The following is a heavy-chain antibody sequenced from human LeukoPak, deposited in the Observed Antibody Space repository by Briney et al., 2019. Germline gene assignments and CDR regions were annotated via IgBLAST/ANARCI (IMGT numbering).Heavy chain of an antibody. CDR3: ARDNPEDYDFWSGSYYYYYMDV. Sequence: SETLSLTCTVPGASISSYYRSWIRPPAGKGLRWIGYIYYTGSTNYNPSLKSRVTISVDTSKNQFSLKLSSVTAADTAVYYCARDNPEDYDFWSGSYYYYYMDVWGKGTTVTVSS. V-gene: IGHV4-59*01. D-gene: IGHD3-3*01. CDR1: GASISSYY. J-gene: IGHJ6*03. CDR2: IYYTGST.